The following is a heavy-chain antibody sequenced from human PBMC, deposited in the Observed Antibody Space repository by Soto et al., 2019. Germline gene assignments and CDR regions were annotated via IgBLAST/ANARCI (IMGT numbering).Heavy chain of an antibody. D-gene: IGHD2-21*01. CDR3: ARGPDCGGDCYSVVDHYYYYYYMDV. CDR2: IYYSGST. J-gene: IGHJ6*03. CDR1: GGSISSYY. V-gene: IGHV4-59*01. Sequence: QVQLQESGPGLVKPSETLSLTCTVSGGSISSYYWSWIRQPPGKGLEWIGYIYYSGSTNYNPSHKSRVTISVDTSKNQFSLKLSSVTAADTGVYYCARGPDCGGDCYSVVDHYYYYYYMDVWGKGTTVTVSS.